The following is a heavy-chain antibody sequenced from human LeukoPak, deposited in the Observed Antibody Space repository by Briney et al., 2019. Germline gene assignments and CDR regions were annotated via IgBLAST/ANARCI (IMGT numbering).Heavy chain of an antibody. Sequence: GESLKISCKASVFSFTNYWIAWVRQMPGQGLEWMGNIYPGDSDTRYNPSFQGQVTISADTSIKTAYLEWSSLKASDTAMYFCASRGGGNTGGFFFDYWGQGSLVTVSS. V-gene: IGHV5-51*01. CDR1: VFSFTNYW. CDR3: ASRGGGNTGGFFFDY. D-gene: IGHD3-16*01. J-gene: IGHJ4*02. CDR2: IYPGDSDT.